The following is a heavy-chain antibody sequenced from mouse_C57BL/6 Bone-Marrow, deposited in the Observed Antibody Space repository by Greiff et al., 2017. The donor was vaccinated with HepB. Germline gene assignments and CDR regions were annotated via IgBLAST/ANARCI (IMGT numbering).Heavy chain of an antibody. CDR3: ARGWLLLHYFDY. CDR1: GYTFTSYW. V-gene: IGHV1-50*01. Sequence: QVQLQQPGAELVKPGASVKLSCKASGYTFTSYWMQWVKQRPGQGLEWIGEIDPSDSYTNYNQKFKGKATLTVDTSSSTAYMQLSSLTSEDSAVYYCARGWLLLHYFDYWGQGTTLTVSS. D-gene: IGHD2-3*01. CDR2: IDPSDSYT. J-gene: IGHJ2*01.